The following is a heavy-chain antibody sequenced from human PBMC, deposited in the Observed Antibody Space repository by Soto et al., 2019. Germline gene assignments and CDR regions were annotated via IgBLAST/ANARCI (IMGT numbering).Heavy chain of an antibody. V-gene: IGHV4-34*01. CDR1: GGSFSGYY. D-gene: IGHD5-18*01. CDR2: INHSGST. Sequence: SETLSLTCAVYGGSFSGYYWSWIRQPPGKGLEWIGEINHSGSTNYNPSLKSRVTISVDTSKNQFSLKLSSVTAADTAVYYCARRARIQLWLLDYWGQGTLVTVSS. CDR3: ARRARIQLWLLDY. J-gene: IGHJ4*02.